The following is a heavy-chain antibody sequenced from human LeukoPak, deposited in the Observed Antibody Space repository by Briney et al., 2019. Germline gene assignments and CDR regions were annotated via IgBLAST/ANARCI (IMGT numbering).Heavy chain of an antibody. CDR2: VFYSGGT. V-gene: IGHV4-59*01. J-gene: IGHJ4*01. CDR3: PSGTVSGVITPFCFHH. D-gene: IGHD3-3*01. Sequence: SETLSLTCTVSVGYISSYYWSWIRQSPGKGLEWIGNVFYSGGTNYNPSLKSRVTISIKTSNNQFSLHLTSVAASDTAVYFCPSGTVSGVITPFCFHHWGHGTLVPVSS. CDR1: VGYISSYY.